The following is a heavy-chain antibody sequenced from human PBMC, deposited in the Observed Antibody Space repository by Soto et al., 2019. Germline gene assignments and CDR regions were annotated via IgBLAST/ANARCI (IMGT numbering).Heavy chain of an antibody. CDR1: GGSMISYY. CDR3: ARVQDY. J-gene: IGHJ4*02. CDR2: IYYAGST. Sequence: SDTLLLTCTVPGGSMISYYWSCIRQRSGSKLEWIVFIYYAGSTKYNPSLNSRVTISVDTSKNQFSLTVTSVTAADSAEYYSARVQDYWGQGILVTVSS. D-gene: IGHD1-1*01. V-gene: IGHV4-59*12.